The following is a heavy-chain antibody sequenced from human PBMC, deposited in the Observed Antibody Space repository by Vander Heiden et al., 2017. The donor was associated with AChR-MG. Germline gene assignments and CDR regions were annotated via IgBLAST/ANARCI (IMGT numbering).Heavy chain of an antibody. CDR1: GFSISSNGVG. D-gene: IGHD5-12*01. CDR3: PPTVRSGVDP. J-gene: IGHJ5*02. CDR2: IYWDDDK. Sequence: QITLKESGPTLVKPTETPTLTCTFSGFSISSNGVGVGWIRQPPGKALEWLALIYWDDDKRYSPSLKSRLTITRDTSKNQVILTMTNMDPVDTATYYCPPTVRSGVDPWGKGTLVTVSS. V-gene: IGHV2-5*02.